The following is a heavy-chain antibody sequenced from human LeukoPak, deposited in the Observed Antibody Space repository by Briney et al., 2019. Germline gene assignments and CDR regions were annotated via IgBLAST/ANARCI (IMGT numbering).Heavy chain of an antibody. CDR2: TYYRSKWYN. CDR3: AREGLTADYYYYGMDV. Sequence: SQTLSLTCAISGDSVSSNSAAWNWIRQSPSRGLKWLGRTYYRSKWYNDYAVSVKSRITINPDTSKNQFSLQLNSVTPEDTAVYYCAREGLTADYYYYGMDVWGQGTTVTVSS. CDR1: GDSVSSNSAA. V-gene: IGHV6-1*01. D-gene: IGHD2-21*02. J-gene: IGHJ6*02.